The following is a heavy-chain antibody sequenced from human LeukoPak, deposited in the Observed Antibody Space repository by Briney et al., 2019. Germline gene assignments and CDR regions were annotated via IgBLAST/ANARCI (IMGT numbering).Heavy chain of an antibody. CDR2: IYYSGNT. J-gene: IGHJ4*02. CDR1: GGSFSGYY. Sequence: SETLSLTCAAYGGSFSGYYWGWIRQPPGKGLEWIGSIYYSGNTYYNPSLKSRVTISVDTSKNQFSLRLYSVTAADTAVYYCARHGSGSGSWDLDYWGQGTLVTVSS. CDR3: ARHGSGSGSWDLDY. V-gene: IGHV4-34*01. D-gene: IGHD3-10*01.